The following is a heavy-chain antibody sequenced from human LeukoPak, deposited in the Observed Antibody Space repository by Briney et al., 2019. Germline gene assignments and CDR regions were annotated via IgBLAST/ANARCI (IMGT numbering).Heavy chain of an antibody. V-gene: IGHV4-59*12. CDR1: GGSISGYY. Sequence: SETLSLTCTVSGGSISGYYWSWIRQPPGQGLEWIGYVYSSGSTDYNPSLKSRVTISVDTSKNQFSLKLSSVTAADTAVYYCARLGDDFWSGLYYFDYWGQGTLVTVSS. D-gene: IGHD3-3*01. CDR2: VYSSGST. CDR3: ARLGDDFWSGLYYFDY. J-gene: IGHJ4*02.